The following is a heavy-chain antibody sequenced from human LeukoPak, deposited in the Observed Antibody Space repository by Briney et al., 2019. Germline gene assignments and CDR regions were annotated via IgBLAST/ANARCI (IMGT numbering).Heavy chain of an antibody. Sequence: GESLKISCKGSGYIFTTYWVGWWAKLPGKGLGGIGMIYPGDSDTRYSPSFQGQVTISADKSISTAYLQWSSLKASDTAMYYCVRRAAEWELLDHWGQGTLVTVSS. V-gene: IGHV5-51*01. CDR3: VRRAAEWELLDH. J-gene: IGHJ5*02. CDR1: GYIFTTYW. D-gene: IGHD1-26*01. CDR2: IYPGDSDT.